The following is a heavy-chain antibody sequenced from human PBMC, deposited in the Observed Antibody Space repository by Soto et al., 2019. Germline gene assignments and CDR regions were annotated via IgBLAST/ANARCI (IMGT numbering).Heavy chain of an antibody. CDR1: GYGFTTYG. D-gene: IGHD1-1*01. Sequence: QVHLVQSGAEVKKPGASVKVSYKGPGYGFTTYGITWVRQATGQGLERMAWISAHNGNTNYAQKVQGRVTVTRETSTSTAYMELRSLRYDDTAVYYCARGRYGDYWGQGALVTVSS. CDR2: ISAHNGNT. CDR3: ARGRYGDY. J-gene: IGHJ4*02. V-gene: IGHV1-18*01.